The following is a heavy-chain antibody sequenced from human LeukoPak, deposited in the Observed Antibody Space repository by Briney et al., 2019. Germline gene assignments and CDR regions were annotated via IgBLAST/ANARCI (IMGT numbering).Heavy chain of an antibody. D-gene: IGHD2-15*01. CDR1: GGTFSSYA. J-gene: IGHJ5*02. CDR3: ARVCSGGSCLSWFDP. Sequence: GSSVTVSCKASGGTFSSYAISWVRQAPGQGLEWMGGIIPIFGTANYAQKFQGRVTITADESTSTAYMELSSLRSEDTAVYYCARVCSGGSCLSWFDPWGQGTLVTVSS. CDR2: IIPIFGTA. V-gene: IGHV1-69*01.